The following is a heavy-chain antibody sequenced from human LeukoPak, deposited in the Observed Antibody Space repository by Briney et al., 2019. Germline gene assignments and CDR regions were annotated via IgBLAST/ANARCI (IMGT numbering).Heavy chain of an antibody. V-gene: IGHV3-66*01. CDR2: IYSGGST. J-gene: IGHJ6*02. CDR1: GFTVSSNY. D-gene: IGHD3-22*01. Sequence: PGGSLRLSCAASGFTVSSNYMSWVRQAPGKGLEWVSVIYSGGSTYYADSVKGRFTISRDNSKNTLYLQMNSLRAEDTAVYYCARTCAPSSGYCYYYYGMDVWGQGTTVTVSS. CDR3: ARTCAPSSGYCYYYYGMDV.